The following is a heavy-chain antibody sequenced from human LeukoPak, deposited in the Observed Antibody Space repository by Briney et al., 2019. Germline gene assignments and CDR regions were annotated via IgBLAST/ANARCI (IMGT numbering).Heavy chain of an antibody. Sequence: PGRSLRLSCAASGFTFSSYSMNWVRQAPGKGLEWVSSISSSSSYIYYAGSVKGRFTISRDNAKNSLFLHMTSLRAEDTAVYYCASLDFWSGKDYYYGMDVWGQGTTVTVSS. CDR2: ISSSSSYI. CDR3: ASLDFWSGKDYYYGMDV. D-gene: IGHD3-3*01. J-gene: IGHJ6*02. V-gene: IGHV3-21*01. CDR1: GFTFSSYS.